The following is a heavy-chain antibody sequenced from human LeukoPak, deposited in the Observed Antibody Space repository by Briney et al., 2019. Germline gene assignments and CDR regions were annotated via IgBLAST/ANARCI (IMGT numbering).Heavy chain of an antibody. J-gene: IGHJ4*02. CDR1: GDSVSNVF. CDR2: IYYSGST. CDR3: ARVNYDFWSGYWYFDY. Sequence: PSETLSLTCTVSGDSVSNVFWSWVRQPPGKGLEWIGYIYYSGSTNYNPSLKSRVTISVDTSKNQFSLKLSSVTAADTAVYYCARVNYDFWSGYWYFDYWGQGTLVTVSS. D-gene: IGHD3-3*01. V-gene: IGHV4-59*02.